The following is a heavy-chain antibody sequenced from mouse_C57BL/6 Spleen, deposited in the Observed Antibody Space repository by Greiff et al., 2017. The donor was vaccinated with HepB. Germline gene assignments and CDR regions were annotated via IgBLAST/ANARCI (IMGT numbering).Heavy chain of an antibody. CDR1: GYSITSGYY. CDR2: ISYDGSN. J-gene: IGHJ1*03. D-gene: IGHD2-1*01. CDR3: ARGEIYYPYFDV. Sequence: ESGPGLVKPSQSLSLTCSVTGYSITSGYYWNWIRQFPGNKLEWMGYISYDGSNNYNPSLKNRISITRDTSKNQFFLKLNSVTTEDTATYYCARGEIYYPYFDVWGTGTTVTVSS. V-gene: IGHV3-6*01.